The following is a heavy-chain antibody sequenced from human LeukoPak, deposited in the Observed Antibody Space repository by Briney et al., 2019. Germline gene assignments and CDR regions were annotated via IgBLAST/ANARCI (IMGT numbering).Heavy chain of an antibody. Sequence: ASAKVSCKASGYTFTSYDINWVRQATGQGLEWMGWMNPNSGNTGYAQKFQGRVTMTRNTSISTAYMELSSLRSEDTAVYYCARRQSRQQQQLIYYLTRPSKLGGVPFDPWGQGTLVTVSS. CDR3: ARRQSRQQQQLIYYLTRPSKLGGVPFDP. D-gene: IGHD6-13*01. V-gene: IGHV1-8*01. CDR1: GYTFTSYD. J-gene: IGHJ5*02. CDR2: MNPNSGNT.